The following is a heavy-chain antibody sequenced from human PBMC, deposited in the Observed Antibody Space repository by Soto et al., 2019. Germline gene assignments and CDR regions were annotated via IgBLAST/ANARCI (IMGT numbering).Heavy chain of an antibody. CDR1: GYTFTSYY. CDR3: ARDTGVGPSYYYYGMDV. J-gene: IGHJ6*02. D-gene: IGHD3-3*01. V-gene: IGHV1-46*01. Sequence: ASVKVSCKAFGYTFTSYYIHWVRQAPGQGLEWMGIINPSGGRTNYAQKFQGRVAMTRDTSTSTVYMDLSSLRSDDTAMYYCARDTGVGPSYYYYGMDVWGQATKVTVSS. CDR2: INPSGGRT.